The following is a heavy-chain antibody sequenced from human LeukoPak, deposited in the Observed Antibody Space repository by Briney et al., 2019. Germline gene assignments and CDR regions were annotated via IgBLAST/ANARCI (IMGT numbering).Heavy chain of an antibody. Sequence: AGESLKISCKGLGYRFTMYWIGWVRQMPGKGLEWMGIIYPGDSDTSYSPSFQGQVTISADKSISTAYLQWSALKASDTAMYYCARKSGGFDYWGQGTLVTVSS. J-gene: IGHJ4*02. V-gene: IGHV5-51*01. D-gene: IGHD3-16*01. CDR2: IYPGDSDT. CDR3: ARKSGGFDY. CDR1: GYRFTMYW.